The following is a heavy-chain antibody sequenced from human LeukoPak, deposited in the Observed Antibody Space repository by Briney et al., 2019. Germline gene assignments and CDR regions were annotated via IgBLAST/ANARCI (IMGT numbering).Heavy chain of an antibody. V-gene: IGHV3-48*03. Sequence: GGSLRLSCAASGFTFSSYGMNWVRQAPGKGLEWVSYISSSGSTIYYADSVKGRFTISRDNAKNSLYLQMNSLRAEDTAVYYCASLLRYFDWLLDYWGQGTLVTVSS. CDR3: ASLLRYFDWLLDY. CDR2: ISSSGSTI. D-gene: IGHD3-9*01. CDR1: GFTFSSYG. J-gene: IGHJ4*02.